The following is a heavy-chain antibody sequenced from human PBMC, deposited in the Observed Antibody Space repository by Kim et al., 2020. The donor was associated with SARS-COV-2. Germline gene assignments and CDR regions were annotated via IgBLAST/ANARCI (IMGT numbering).Heavy chain of an antibody. CDR3: AHSQNYLTSGVFDY. D-gene: IGHD1-7*01. V-gene: IGHV2-5*01. J-gene: IGHJ4*02. Sequence: SPSLKRRLTITKDTSKNQVVLTMTNMDPVDTATYYCAHSQNYLTSGVFDYWGQGTLVTVSS.